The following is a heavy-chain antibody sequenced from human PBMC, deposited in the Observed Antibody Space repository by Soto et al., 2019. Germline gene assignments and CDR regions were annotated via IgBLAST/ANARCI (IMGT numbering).Heavy chain of an antibody. V-gene: IGHV1-46*01. J-gene: IGHJ6*02. CDR3: AGDLAYCGGDCSQTYYYYYGMDV. Sequence: ASVEVSCKASGYTFTSYYMHWVRQAPGQGLEWMGIINPSGGSTSYAQKFQGRVTMTRDTSTSTVYMELSSLRSEDTAVYYCAGDLAYCGGDCSQTYYYYYGMDVWGQGTTVTVSS. D-gene: IGHD2-21*02. CDR1: GYTFTSYY. CDR2: INPSGGST.